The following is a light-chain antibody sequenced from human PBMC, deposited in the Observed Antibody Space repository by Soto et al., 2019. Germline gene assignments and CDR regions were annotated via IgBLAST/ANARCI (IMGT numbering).Light chain of an antibody. V-gene: IGKV3-15*01. CDR3: QQYYNGRPPVT. CDR1: QSVSTN. CDR2: GAS. J-gene: IGKJ4*01. Sequence: DIVLTQSPATLSVSPGERATLSCRASQSVSTNLAWYQHKLGQAPRLLIYGASTRVTGIPARFSGSESGTDFTLTISYLKSEDFGIYYCQQYYNGRPPVTFGGGTKVES.